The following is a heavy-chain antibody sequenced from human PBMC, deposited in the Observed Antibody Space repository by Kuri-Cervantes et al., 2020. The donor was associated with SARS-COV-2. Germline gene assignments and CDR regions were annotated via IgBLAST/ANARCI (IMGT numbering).Heavy chain of an antibody. V-gene: IGHV3-66*01. CDR1: GFTFSSYS. Sequence: GGSLRLACAASGFTFSSYSMNWVRQAPGKGLEWVSVIYSGGNTYYADSVKGRFTISRDNSKNTLYLQMNSLRAEDTAVYYCVRDGDHWNFDYWGQGTLVTVSS. D-gene: IGHD1-1*01. J-gene: IGHJ4*02. CDR3: VRDGDHWNFDY. CDR2: IYSGGNT.